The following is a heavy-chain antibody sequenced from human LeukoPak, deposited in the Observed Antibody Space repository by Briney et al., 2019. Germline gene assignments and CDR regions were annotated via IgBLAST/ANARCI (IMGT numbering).Heavy chain of an antibody. CDR3: ARGTSGGYEGDY. Sequence: GGSLRLSCAASGFTFSSYGMHWVRQAPGKGLEWAAVIWYDGGNKYYADSVKGRFTISRDNSKNTLYLQMNSLRAEDTAVYYCARGTSGGYEGDYWGQGTLVTVSS. CDR2: IWYDGGNK. D-gene: IGHD1-1*01. J-gene: IGHJ4*02. V-gene: IGHV3-33*01. CDR1: GFTFSSYG.